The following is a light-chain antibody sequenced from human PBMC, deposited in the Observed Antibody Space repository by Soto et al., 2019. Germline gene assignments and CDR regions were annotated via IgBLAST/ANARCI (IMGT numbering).Light chain of an antibody. CDR1: SSNIVNNY. CDR3: GTWDSSLSAVL. J-gene: IGLJ2*01. V-gene: IGLV1-51*01. Sequence: QSVLTQPPSVSAAPGQKVTISCSGSSSNIVNNYVSWYQQLPGTAPKLLIYDNNRRPSGIPDRFSGSKSGTSATLGITGLQTGDEADYYCGTWDSSLSAVLFGGGTKLTVL. CDR2: DNN.